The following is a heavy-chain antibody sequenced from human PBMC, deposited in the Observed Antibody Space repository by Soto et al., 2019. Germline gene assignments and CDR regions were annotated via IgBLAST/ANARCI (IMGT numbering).Heavy chain of an antibody. CDR2: ISYDGSNK. J-gene: IGHJ5*02. CDR3: ARGFKIFEVVTSNWFDP. V-gene: IGHV3-30-3*01. CDR1: GFTFSNYA. D-gene: IGHD3-3*01. Sequence: GGSLRLCCAASGFTFSNYARHWVRRAAGKGLEWVAVISYDGSNKYYADSVNGRFTISRDNSRNTLYLQMSSLRADDTAVYFCARGFKIFEVVTSNWFDPWGQGTLVTVSS.